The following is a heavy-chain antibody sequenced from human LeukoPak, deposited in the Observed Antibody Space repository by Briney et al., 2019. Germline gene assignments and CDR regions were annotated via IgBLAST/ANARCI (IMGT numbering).Heavy chain of an antibody. D-gene: IGHD1-1*01. V-gene: IGHV3-7*02. CDR3: ATYKNQPHTLFFDF. J-gene: IGHJ4*02. CDR2: INEDGSEK. CDR1: GFTFRNYG. Sequence: GGSLRLSCAAPGFTFRNYGMNWVRQAPGKGLEWVANINEDGSEKNYVDSVKGRFTTSRDNARNSLSLQMNSLRSEHTAVYYCATYKNQPHTLFFDFWGQGALVTVSA.